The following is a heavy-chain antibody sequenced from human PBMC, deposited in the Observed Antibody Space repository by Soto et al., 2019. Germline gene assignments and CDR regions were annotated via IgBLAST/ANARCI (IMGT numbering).Heavy chain of an antibody. V-gene: IGHV1-8*01. Sequence: AAVKVSCKASGCTFTRYDINWVRQATGQGLEWMGWMNPNSGNTGYAQKFQGRVTMTRNTSISTAYMELSSLRSEDTAVYYCARVTVLYYYGSGGQYGGMDVWGQGTTVTVSS. D-gene: IGHD3-10*01. CDR2: MNPNSGNT. J-gene: IGHJ6*02. CDR1: GCTFTRYD. CDR3: ARVTVLYYYGSGGQYGGMDV.